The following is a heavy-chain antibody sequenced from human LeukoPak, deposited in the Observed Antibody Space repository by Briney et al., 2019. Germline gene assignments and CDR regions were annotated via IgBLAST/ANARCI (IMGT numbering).Heavy chain of an antibody. V-gene: IGHV1-18*01. J-gene: IGHJ5*02. D-gene: IGHD2-2*01. Sequence: ASEKVSCKASGYTFTSYGISWVRQAPGQGLEGMGWNSAYNGNTNYAQKLQGRVTMTTDTSTSPAYMELRRLRSDDAAVYYCARDGGCSSTSCQYNWFDPWGQGTLVTVSS. CDR1: GYTFTSYG. CDR2: NSAYNGNT. CDR3: ARDGGCSSTSCQYNWFDP.